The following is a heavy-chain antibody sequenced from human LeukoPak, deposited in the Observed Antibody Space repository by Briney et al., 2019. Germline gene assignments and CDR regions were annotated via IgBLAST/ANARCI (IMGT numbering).Heavy chain of an antibody. CDR2: ISGSGGST. Sequence: PGGSLRLSCAASGFTFSSYAMSWVRQAPGKGLEWVSAISGSGGSTYYADSVKGRFTISRDNAKNSLYLQMNSLRAEDTAVYYCARRYDYVWGSYRPIDYWGQGTLVTVSS. J-gene: IGHJ4*02. CDR3: ARRYDYVWGSYRPIDY. D-gene: IGHD3-16*02. CDR1: GFTFSSYA. V-gene: IGHV3-23*01.